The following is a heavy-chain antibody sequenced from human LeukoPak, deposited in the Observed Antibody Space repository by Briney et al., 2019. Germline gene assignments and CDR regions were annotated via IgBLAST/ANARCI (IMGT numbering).Heavy chain of an antibody. CDR2: INPNSGGT. Sequence: GASVKDSCKASGYTFTAYYRHWGRQDPGERLEWMGWINPNSGGTNYAQKFQGRLTMTRDTSISTVYMELSRLSFDDMAVYFCAREGVNSSSRTDFDYWGQGTLVTVSS. CDR1: GYTFTAYY. J-gene: IGHJ4*02. D-gene: IGHD6-13*01. V-gene: IGHV1-2*02. CDR3: AREGVNSSSRTDFDY.